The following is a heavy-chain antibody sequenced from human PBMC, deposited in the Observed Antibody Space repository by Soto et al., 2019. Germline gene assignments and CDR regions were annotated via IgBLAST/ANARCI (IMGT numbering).Heavy chain of an antibody. Sequence: GESLKISCKGSGYSFTSYWIGWVRQMPGKGLEWMGIIYPGDSDTRYSPSFQGQVTISADKSISTAYLQWSSLKASDTAMYYCARQDIVVVPAARMGGMDVWGQGTTVTVSS. CDR2: IYPGDSDT. CDR1: GYSFTSYW. V-gene: IGHV5-51*01. J-gene: IGHJ6*02. CDR3: ARQDIVVVPAARMGGMDV. D-gene: IGHD2-2*01.